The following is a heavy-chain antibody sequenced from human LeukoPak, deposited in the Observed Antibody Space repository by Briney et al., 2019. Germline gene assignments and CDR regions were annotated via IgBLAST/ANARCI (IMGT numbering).Heavy chain of an antibody. D-gene: IGHD6-13*01. J-gene: IGHJ4*02. CDR2: IVGTTGTT. CDR1: GFPFSSYS. V-gene: IGHV3-23*01. Sequence: GGSLRLSCAASGFPFSSYSMSWVRQAPGKGLEWVSVIVGTTGTTYYADSVQGRFTISRDNSKNTLYLEMNSLTAEDTAVYFCVKDLSSWLPGVFDYWGQGTLVTVSS. CDR3: VKDLSSWLPGVFDY.